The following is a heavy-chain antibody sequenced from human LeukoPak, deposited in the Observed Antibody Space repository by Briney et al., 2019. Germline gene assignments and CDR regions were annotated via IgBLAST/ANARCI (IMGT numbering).Heavy chain of an antibody. CDR2: ISYDGSNK. V-gene: IGHV3-30*18. Sequence: GGSLRLSCAASGFTFSSYGMHWVRQAPGKGLEWVAVISYDGSNKYYAVSVKGRFTISRDNSKNTLYLQMNSLRAEDTAVYYCAKAAAGPGNTNFDYWGQGTLVTVSS. CDR3: AKAAAGPGNTNFDY. D-gene: IGHD6-13*01. CDR1: GFTFSSYG. J-gene: IGHJ4*02.